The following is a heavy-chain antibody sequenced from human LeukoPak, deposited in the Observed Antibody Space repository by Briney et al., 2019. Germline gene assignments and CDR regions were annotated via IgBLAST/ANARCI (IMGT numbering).Heavy chain of an antibody. Sequence: GGSLRLSCAASGLAFSSHAMMWLRQAPGKGLEWVSATTANGDWALYADSVKGRFTISRDNSKNTLYLQMSSLRAEDTAVYYCAKDPNGDYIGAFDFWGQGTMVTVSS. CDR1: GLAFSSHA. D-gene: IGHD4-17*01. CDR3: AKDPNGDYIGAFDF. CDR2: TTANGDWA. V-gene: IGHV3-23*01. J-gene: IGHJ3*01.